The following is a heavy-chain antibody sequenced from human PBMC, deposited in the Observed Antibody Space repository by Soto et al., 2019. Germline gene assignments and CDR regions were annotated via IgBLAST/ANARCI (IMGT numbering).Heavy chain of an antibody. J-gene: IGHJ5*02. CDR1: GGSVSSGSSS. Sequence: SETLSLTCTVSGGSVSSGSSSGGWIRQPPGKGLEWIGYIYYSGSTDYNPSLKSRVMMSVDTSKKQFSLKLRSVTAADTAVYYCVRDGTKTLRDWFDPWGQGISVTVSS. D-gene: IGHD1-1*01. CDR2: IYYSGST. V-gene: IGHV4-61*01. CDR3: VRDGTKTLRDWFDP.